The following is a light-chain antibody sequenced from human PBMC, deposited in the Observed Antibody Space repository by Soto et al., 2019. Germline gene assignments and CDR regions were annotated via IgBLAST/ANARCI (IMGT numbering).Light chain of an antibody. CDR3: QHYGTSWT. V-gene: IGKV3-20*01. J-gene: IGKJ1*01. CDR1: QSVSSAY. CDR2: AAS. Sequence: VLTQYPGTLSLSPGERATLSCRPSQSVSSAYLAWYQQKPGQGPRLLLYAASHRATGIPDRFSGSGSGTDFTLTISRLEPEDFAVYYCQHYGTSWTFGQGTKVEIK.